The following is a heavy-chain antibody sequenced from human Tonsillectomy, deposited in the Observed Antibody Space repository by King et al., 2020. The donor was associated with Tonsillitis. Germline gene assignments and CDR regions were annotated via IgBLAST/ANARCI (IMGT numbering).Heavy chain of an antibody. CDR3: ARDGGGYYYDSSGYFDY. J-gene: IGHJ4*02. CDR2: FYYSGST. D-gene: IGHD3-22*01. V-gene: IGHV4-59*01. CDR1: GDSISSYY. Sequence: QLQESGPGLVKPSETLSLTCTVSGDSISSYYWSWLRQSPGKGLEWIGYFYYSGSTNFNPSLKSRVAMSVDTSKNQFSLRLSSVTAADTAVYYCARDGGGYYYDSSGYFDYWGQGALVTVSS.